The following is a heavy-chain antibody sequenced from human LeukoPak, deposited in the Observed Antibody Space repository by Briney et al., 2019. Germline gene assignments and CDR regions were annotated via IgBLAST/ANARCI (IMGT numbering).Heavy chain of an antibody. V-gene: IGHV1-2*02. CDR3: ARKESDYYYMDV. CDR1: GGTFSSYA. J-gene: IGHJ6*03. D-gene: IGHD3-10*01. Sequence: ASVKVSCKASGGTFSSYAISWVRQAPGQGLEWMGWINPNSGGTNYAQKFQGRVTMTRDTSISTAYMELSRLRSDDTAVYYCARKESDYYYMDVWGKGTTVTVSS. CDR2: INPNSGGT.